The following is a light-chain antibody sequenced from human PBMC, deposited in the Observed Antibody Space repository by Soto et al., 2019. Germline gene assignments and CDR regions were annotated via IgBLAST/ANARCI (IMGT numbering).Light chain of an antibody. Sequence: EIVLTQSPATLSLSPGERATLSCRASQSVSSYLSWYQQKPGQAPRLLIYDASNRATGIPARFSGSGSGTDFTRTISSLEPEEFAVYFCQQRSNLLTFGGGTKVEIK. V-gene: IGKV3-11*01. CDR2: DAS. CDR3: QQRSNLLT. CDR1: QSVSSY. J-gene: IGKJ4*01.